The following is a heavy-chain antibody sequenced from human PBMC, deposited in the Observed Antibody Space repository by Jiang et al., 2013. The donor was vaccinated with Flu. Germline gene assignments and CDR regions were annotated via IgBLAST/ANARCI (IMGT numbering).Heavy chain of an antibody. V-gene: IGHV4-59*01. Sequence: LLKPSETLSLTCTVSGGSISSYYWSWIRQPPGKGLEWIGYIYYSGSTNYNPSLKSRVTISVDTSKNQFSLKLSSVTAADTAVYYCASSAYGDYGGVGYWGQGTLVTVSS. J-gene: IGHJ4*02. CDR2: IYYSGST. CDR1: GGSISSYY. CDR3: ASSAYGDYGGVGY. D-gene: IGHD4-17*01.